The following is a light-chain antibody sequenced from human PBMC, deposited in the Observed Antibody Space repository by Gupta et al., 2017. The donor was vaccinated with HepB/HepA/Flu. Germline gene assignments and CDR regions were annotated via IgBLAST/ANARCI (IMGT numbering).Light chain of an antibody. CDR3: SADAGSVV. J-gene: IGLJ2*01. Sequence: QSALTQPPSASGSPGPSVTISCTGPSSDVGGYNYVSWYQPHPVKAPKLMIYEVSNRPPGVPDRFSGSRSGNTAPLTVSGRQAEDEDDYYGSADAGSVVFGGGTKLTVL. CDR2: EVS. CDR1: SSDVGGYNY. V-gene: IGLV2-8*01.